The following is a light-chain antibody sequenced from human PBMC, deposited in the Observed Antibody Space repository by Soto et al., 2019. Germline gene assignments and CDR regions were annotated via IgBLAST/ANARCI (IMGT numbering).Light chain of an antibody. CDR3: QQYHTYKT. V-gene: IGKV1-5*01. Sequence: DIQVTQSPSTLSASVGDRVTITCRASQSISTWVAWYQQKPGKAPKLLIYHASTLESGVPSRFSGSGSGTEFTLTISSLQPADSATYYCQQYHTYKTFGQGTKVDIK. CDR2: HAS. CDR1: QSISTW. J-gene: IGKJ1*01.